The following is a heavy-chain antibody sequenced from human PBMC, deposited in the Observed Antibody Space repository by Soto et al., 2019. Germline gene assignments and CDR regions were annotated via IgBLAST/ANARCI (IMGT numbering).Heavy chain of an antibody. CDR1: GGSTSSGGYS. V-gene: IGHV4-30-2*01. J-gene: IGHJ4*02. Sequence: QLQLQESSSGLVKPSQTLSLTCAVSGGSTSSGGYSWSWLRQPPGKGLEWIGYISHSGSTYYNPSLKSRVTISADTSKNQSSLRLSSVTAADTPGYYGARGGLLPGLWGQGTQVTDSS. CDR2: ISHSGST. D-gene: IGHD6-19*01. CDR3: ARGGLLPGL.